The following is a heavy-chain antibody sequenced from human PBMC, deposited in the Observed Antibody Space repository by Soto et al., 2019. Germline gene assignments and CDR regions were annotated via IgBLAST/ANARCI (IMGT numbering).Heavy chain of an antibody. J-gene: IGHJ6*02. D-gene: IGHD3-16*02. V-gene: IGHV4-4*02. Sequence: SETLSLTCAVSGGSISSSNWRSWVRQPPGKGLEWIGEIYHSGSTNYNPALKSRITINPDTSKNQFSLQLNSVTPEDTAMYYCPREETRLSLFGNDVWGQGTTVTVSS. CDR2: IYHSGST. CDR3: PREETRLSLFGNDV. CDR1: GGSISSSNW.